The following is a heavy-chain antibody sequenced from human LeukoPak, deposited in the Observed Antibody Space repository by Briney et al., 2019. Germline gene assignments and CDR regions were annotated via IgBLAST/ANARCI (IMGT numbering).Heavy chain of an antibody. J-gene: IGHJ3*02. Sequence: SETLSLTCAVSDDSFSSHYWTWIRQPPGKGLEWIGYISYIGSTNYNPSLKGRVTISIDTSRNQFSLRLSSVTAADTAVYYCARDLVTVTKGFDIWGQGTMVSVSS. D-gene: IGHD4-17*01. V-gene: IGHV4-59*11. CDR3: ARDLVTVTKGFDI. CDR2: ISYIGST. CDR1: DDSFSSHY.